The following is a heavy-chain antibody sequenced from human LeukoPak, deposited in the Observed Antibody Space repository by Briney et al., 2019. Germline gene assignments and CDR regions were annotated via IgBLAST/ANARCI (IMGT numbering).Heavy chain of an antibody. V-gene: IGHV3-7*01. CDR1: GFTFSSYW. D-gene: IGHD3-10*01. J-gene: IGHJ4*02. CDR2: IKQDGSEK. CDR3: ARDRKDYYGSGSYADY. Sequence: GGPLRLSCAASGFTFSSYWMSWVRQAPGKGLEWVANIKQDGSEKYYVDSVKGRFTISRDNAKNSLYLQMNSLRAEDTAVYYCARDRKDYYGSGSYADYWGQGTLVTVSS.